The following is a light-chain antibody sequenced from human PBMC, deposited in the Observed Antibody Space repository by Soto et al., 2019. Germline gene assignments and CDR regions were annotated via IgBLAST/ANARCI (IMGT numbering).Light chain of an antibody. CDR3: LQHDSYPWT. CDR2: AAS. J-gene: IGKJ1*01. Sequence: DIPVTQSPYCLSAAVGDRVTITSRASHGIRNDLGWYQQKPGKAPKRLIYAASSLQSGVPSRFSGSGSGTEFTLTISSLQPEDFATYYCLQHDSYPWTFGQGTKVDIK. V-gene: IGKV1-17*01. CDR1: HGIRND.